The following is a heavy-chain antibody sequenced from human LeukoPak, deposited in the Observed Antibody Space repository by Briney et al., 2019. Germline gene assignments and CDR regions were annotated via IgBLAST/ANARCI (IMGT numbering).Heavy chain of an antibody. D-gene: IGHD3-22*01. CDR2: ISGTTSTI. J-gene: IGHJ4*02. V-gene: IGHV3-48*04. Sequence: PGGSLRLSCAASGFIFSSYAMNWVRQAPGKGLEWVSYISGTTSTIYYADSVKGRFTISIDNAKNSLYLQMNRLRPEDKAVYYCARQHYYDSSGLLGFDYWGQGTLVTVSS. CDR1: GFIFSSYA. CDR3: ARQHYYDSSGLLGFDY.